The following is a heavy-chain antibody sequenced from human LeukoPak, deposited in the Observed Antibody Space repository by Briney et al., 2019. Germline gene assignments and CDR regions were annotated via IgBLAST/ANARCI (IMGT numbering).Heavy chain of an antibody. D-gene: IGHD5-18*01. CDR1: GGSISSHY. V-gene: IGHV4-59*11. J-gene: IGHJ4*02. CDR2: SYYSGST. CDR3: ARYSYGSFDY. Sequence: SETLSLNCTVSGGSISSHYWSWLRQPQGQGLEWIGNSYYSGSTNYNPSLKSRVTISVDTSKNQFSLKLSSVTAADTAVYYCARYSYGSFDYWGQGTLVTVSS.